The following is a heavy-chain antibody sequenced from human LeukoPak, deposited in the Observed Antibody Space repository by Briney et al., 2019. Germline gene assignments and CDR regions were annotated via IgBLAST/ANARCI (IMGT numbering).Heavy chain of an antibody. D-gene: IGHD6-19*01. Sequence: GGSLRLSCVASGFTFSNYLMNWVRQAPGKGLEWVSGISHSGSSIYYADSVKGRFTISRDNSKNTLYLQMNSLRAEDTAVYYCAKVRSSGWYYFDYWGQGTLVTVSS. CDR3: AKVRSSGWYYFDY. V-gene: IGHV3-23*01. J-gene: IGHJ4*02. CDR1: GFTFSNYL. CDR2: ISHSGSSI.